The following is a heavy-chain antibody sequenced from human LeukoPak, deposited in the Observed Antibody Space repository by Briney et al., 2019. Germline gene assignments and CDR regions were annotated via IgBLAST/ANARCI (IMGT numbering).Heavy chain of an antibody. D-gene: IGHD2-2*01. CDR1: GFTVSSNY. J-gene: IGHJ4*02. CDR2: FYSGGST. CDR3: ARYCSSTSCLYFDY. Sequence: GGSLRLSCAASGFTVSSNYMSWVRQAPGKGLEWVSVFYSGGSTYYADSVKGRFTISRDNSKNTLYLQMNSLRAEDTAVYYCARYCSSTSCLYFDYWGQGTLVTVSS. V-gene: IGHV3-53*01.